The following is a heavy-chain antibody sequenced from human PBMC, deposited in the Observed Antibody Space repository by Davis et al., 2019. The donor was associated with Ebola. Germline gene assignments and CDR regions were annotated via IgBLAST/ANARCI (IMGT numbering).Heavy chain of an antibody. CDR3: SNSLKAGAIAAAGTYYYYGMDV. V-gene: IGHV3-30*18. CDR2: ISYDGSNK. J-gene: IGHJ6*02. Sequence: GGSLRLSCAASGFTFSSYGMHWVRQAPGKGLEWVAVISYDGSNKYYADSVKGRFTISRDNSKNTLYLQMNSLRAEDTAVYYWSNSLKAGAIAAAGTYYYYGMDVWCQGTTVTVSS. D-gene: IGHD6-13*01. CDR1: GFTFSSYG.